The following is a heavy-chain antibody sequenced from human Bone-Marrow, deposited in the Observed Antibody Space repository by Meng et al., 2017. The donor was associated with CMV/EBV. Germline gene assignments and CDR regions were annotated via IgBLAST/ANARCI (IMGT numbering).Heavy chain of an antibody. CDR1: GGTFSSYG. J-gene: IGHJ6*02. CDR2: IIPIFGTA. Sequence: SVKVSCKASGGTFSSYGMSWVRQAPGQGLEWMGGIIPIFGTANYAQKFQGRVTIITDESTSTAYMELSSLRSDDTAVYYCAKPAVYSSSWYSHYYYGMDVWGQGTTVTVSS. D-gene: IGHD6-13*01. V-gene: IGHV1-69*05. CDR3: AKPAVYSSSWYSHYYYGMDV.